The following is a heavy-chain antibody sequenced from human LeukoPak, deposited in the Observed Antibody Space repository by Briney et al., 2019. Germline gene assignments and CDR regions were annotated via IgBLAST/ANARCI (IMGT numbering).Heavy chain of an antibody. CDR3: AKELVLSDI. V-gene: IGHV3-30*02. J-gene: IGHJ4*02. CDR1: GFTFSRTD. D-gene: IGHD2/OR15-2a*01. CDR2: IRSDGSNE. Sequence: GGSLRLSCAASGFTFSRTDMHWVRQAPGKGLEWVAYIRSDGSNEKYADSMKGRFTISRDNSKNTLYLQMSSLRGEDTAVYYCAKELVLSDIWGQGTLVTVSS.